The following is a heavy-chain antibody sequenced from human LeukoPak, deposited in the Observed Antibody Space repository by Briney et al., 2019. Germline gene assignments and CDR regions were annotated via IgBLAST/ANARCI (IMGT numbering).Heavy chain of an antibody. V-gene: IGHV3-21*01. CDR1: GFTFSSYA. Sequence: PGGSLRLSCAASGFTFSSYAMHWVRQAPGKGLEWVSSISSSSSYIYYADSVKGRFTISRDNAKNSLYLQMNSLRAEDTAVYYCARDIGYSSSPTFDYWGQGTLVTVSS. D-gene: IGHD6-13*01. CDR2: ISSSSSYI. J-gene: IGHJ4*02. CDR3: ARDIGYSSSPTFDY.